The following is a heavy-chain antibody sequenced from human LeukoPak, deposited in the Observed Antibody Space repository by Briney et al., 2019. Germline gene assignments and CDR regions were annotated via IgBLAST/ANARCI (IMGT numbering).Heavy chain of an antibody. CDR3: VKSAYYDSSGYCDY. J-gene: IGHJ4*02. D-gene: IGHD3-22*01. CDR2: ISGSGGST. Sequence: PGGSLRLSCAASGFTFSSYAMSWVRQAPGKGLEWVSAISGSGGSTYYADSVKGRFTISRDNSKNTLYLQMNSLRAEDTAVYYCVKSAYYDSSGYCDYWGQGTLVTVSS. V-gene: IGHV3-23*01. CDR1: GFTFSSYA.